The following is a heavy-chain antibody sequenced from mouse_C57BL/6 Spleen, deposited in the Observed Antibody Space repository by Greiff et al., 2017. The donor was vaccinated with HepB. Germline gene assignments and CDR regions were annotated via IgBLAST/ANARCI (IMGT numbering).Heavy chain of an antibody. CDR1: GYTFTSYW. J-gene: IGHJ3*01. D-gene: IGHD3-2*02. Sequence: VQLQQPGAELVKPGASVKLSCKASGYTFTSYWMHWVKQRPGRGLEWIGRIDPNSGGTKYNEKFKSKATLTVDKPSSTAYMQLSSLTSEDSAVYYCARRAQTGSGYVLFAYWGQGTLVTVSA. V-gene: IGHV1-72*01. CDR2: IDPNSGGT. CDR3: ARRAQTGSGYVLFAY.